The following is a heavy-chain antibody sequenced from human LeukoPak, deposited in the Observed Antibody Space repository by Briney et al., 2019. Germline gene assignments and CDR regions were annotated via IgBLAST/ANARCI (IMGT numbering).Heavy chain of an antibody. D-gene: IGHD5-18*01. CDR1: GFTFSSYG. V-gene: IGHV3-30*02. CDR3: AKDPPYSYGYWFDP. Sequence: PGGSLRLSCAASGFTFSSYGMHWVRQAPGKGLEWVAFIRYDGSNKYYADSVKGRFTISRDNSKNTLYLQMNGLRAEDTAVYYCAKDPPYSYGYWFDPWGQGTLVTVSS. J-gene: IGHJ5*02. CDR2: IRYDGSNK.